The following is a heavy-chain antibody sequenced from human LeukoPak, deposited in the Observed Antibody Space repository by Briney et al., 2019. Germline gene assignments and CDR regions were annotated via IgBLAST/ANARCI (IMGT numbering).Heavy chain of an antibody. Sequence: PSETLSLTCTVSGGSISSYYWSWIRQPPGKGLEWIGYIYYSGSTNYNPSLKSRVTISVDTSKNQFSLKLSSVTAADTAVYYCARQSYYDFWSGSRAPGMDAWGQGTTVTVSS. CDR2: IYYSGST. CDR1: GGSISSYY. D-gene: IGHD3-3*01. J-gene: IGHJ6*02. CDR3: ARQSYYDFWSGSRAPGMDA. V-gene: IGHV4-59*08.